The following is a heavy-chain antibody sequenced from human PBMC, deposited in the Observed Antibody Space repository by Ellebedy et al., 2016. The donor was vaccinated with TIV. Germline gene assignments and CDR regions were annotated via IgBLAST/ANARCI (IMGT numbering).Heavy chain of an antibody. J-gene: IGHJ6*02. D-gene: IGHD6-13*01. CDR2: ISWNSGSI. Sequence: SLKISXAASGFTFDDYAMHWVRQAPGKGLEWVSGISWNSGSIGYADSVKGRFTISRDNAKNSLYLQMNSLRAEDTALYYCAKDIYSWGIAAAGQTRLRYYYYGMDVWGQGTTVTVSS. CDR1: GFTFDDYA. CDR3: AKDIYSWGIAAAGQTRLRYYYYGMDV. V-gene: IGHV3-9*01.